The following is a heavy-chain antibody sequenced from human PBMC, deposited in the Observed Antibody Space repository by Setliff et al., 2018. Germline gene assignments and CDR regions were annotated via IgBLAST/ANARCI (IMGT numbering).Heavy chain of an antibody. Sequence: LRLSCAASGFTFSSYWMSWVRQAPGKGLEWVANIKQDGSEKYYVDSVKGRFTISRDNAKNSLYLQMNSLRSEDTAVYYCARDARDFWSGYSSHEGFDPWGQGTLVTVSS. J-gene: IGHJ5*02. CDR3: ARDARDFWSGYSSHEGFDP. V-gene: IGHV3-7*03. D-gene: IGHD3-3*01. CDR1: GFTFSSYW. CDR2: IKQDGSEK.